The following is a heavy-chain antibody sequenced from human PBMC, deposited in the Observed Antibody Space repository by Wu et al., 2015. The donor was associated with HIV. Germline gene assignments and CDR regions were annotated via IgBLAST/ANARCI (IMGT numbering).Heavy chain of an antibody. J-gene: IGHJ4*02. Sequence: QVQLVQSGAEVKKPGASVKVSCKASGYIFTSYYMHWVRQAPGQGLEWMGIINPSGGSTSYAQKFQGRVTMTRDTSTSTVYMELSSLRSEDTAVYYCAREWVRAALDYWGQGTLVTVSS. CDR3: AREWVRAALDY. CDR1: GYIFTSYY. CDR2: INPSGGST. V-gene: IGHV1-46*01. D-gene: IGHD3-10*01.